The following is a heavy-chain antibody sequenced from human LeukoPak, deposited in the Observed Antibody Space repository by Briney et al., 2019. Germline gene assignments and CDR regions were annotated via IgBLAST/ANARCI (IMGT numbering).Heavy chain of an antibody. CDR3: ARETGSSSSWFDP. J-gene: IGHJ5*02. CDR1: GGSISSGGYY. V-gene: IGHV4-31*03. CDR2: IYYSGST. Sequence: PSQTLSLTCTVSGGSISSGGYYWSWIRQHPGKGLEWIGYIYYSGSTYYNPSLKSRVTISVDTSKNQFSLKLSSVTAADTAVYYCARETGSSSSWFDPWGQGTLVTVSS. D-gene: IGHD6-6*01.